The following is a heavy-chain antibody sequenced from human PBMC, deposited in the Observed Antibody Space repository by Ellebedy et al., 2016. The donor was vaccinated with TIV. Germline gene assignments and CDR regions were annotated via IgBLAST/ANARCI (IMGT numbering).Heavy chain of an antibody. V-gene: IGHV1-69*13. CDR3: ARDRRAYCGGDCPSWFDP. J-gene: IGHJ5*02. CDR2: LIPIFATT. CDR1: VGTFSNYA. Sequence: AASVKVSCKASVGTFSNYAISWVRQAPGQGLEWMGGLIPIFATTSYAQKFQGRVTITADESTSTAYMELSSLRSEDTAVYYCARDRRAYCGGDCPSWFDPWGQGTLVTVSP. D-gene: IGHD2-21*02.